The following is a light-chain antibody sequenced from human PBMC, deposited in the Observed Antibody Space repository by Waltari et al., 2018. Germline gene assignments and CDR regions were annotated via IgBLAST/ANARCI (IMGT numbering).Light chain of an antibody. Sequence: SYELTQPPSVSVSPGQTATITCPGDALPKQYAFWYRQKPGQAPALVIYKDNKRPSGISERLAGSSSGTTVTLTISGVQAEDEADYYCQSTESSGTYVVFGGGTKLTVL. CDR3: QSTESSGTYVV. CDR2: KDN. CDR1: ALPKQY. V-gene: IGLV3-25*03. J-gene: IGLJ2*01.